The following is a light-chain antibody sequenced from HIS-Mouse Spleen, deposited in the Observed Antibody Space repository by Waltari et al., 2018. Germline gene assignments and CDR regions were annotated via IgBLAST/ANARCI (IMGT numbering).Light chain of an antibody. V-gene: IGLV3-1*01. Sequence: SYELTQPPSVSVSPGQTASITCSGHTLGAKDACWYQQKPGQSPVLVIYQVSKRPSGIPERFSGSNSGNTATLTISGTQAMDEADYYCQAWDSSTGVFGGGTKLTVL. CDR3: QAWDSSTGV. J-gene: IGLJ2*01. CDR2: QVS. CDR1: TLGAKD.